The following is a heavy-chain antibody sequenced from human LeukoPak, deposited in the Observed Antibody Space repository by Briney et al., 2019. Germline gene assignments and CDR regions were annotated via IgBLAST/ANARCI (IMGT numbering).Heavy chain of an antibody. J-gene: IGHJ6*03. D-gene: IGHD6-13*01. CDR2: MNPNSGNT. CDR3: ARVVSPYSSSWYMVGRYYYYYYMDV. V-gene: IGHV1-8*03. CDR1: GYTFTSYD. Sequence: ASLKLSCKASGYTFTSYDINWVRQAPGQGLEWMGWMNPNSGNTGYTQKFQGRVTITRNTSISTAYMELSSLRSEDTAVYYCARVVSPYSSSWYMVGRYYYYYYMDVWGKGTTVTVSS.